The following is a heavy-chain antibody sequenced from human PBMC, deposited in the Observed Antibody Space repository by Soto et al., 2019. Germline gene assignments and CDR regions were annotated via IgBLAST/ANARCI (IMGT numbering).Heavy chain of an antibody. CDR2: VYYSGST. CDR3: ARDYSTVDSYYYYMDV. J-gene: IGHJ6*03. CDR1: GGSVSSSSYY. Sequence: PSETLSLTCTVSGGSVSSSSYYWGWVRQPPGKGLEWIGSVYYSGSTYYNPSLESRVTISVDTSKKQFSLKVSSVTAADTAVYYCARDYSTVDSYYYYMDVWGKGTTVTVSS. D-gene: IGHD4-4*01. V-gene: IGHV4-39*01.